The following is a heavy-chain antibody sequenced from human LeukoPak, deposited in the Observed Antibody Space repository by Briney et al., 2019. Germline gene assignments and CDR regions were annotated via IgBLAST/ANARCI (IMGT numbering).Heavy chain of an antibody. Sequence: PGGSLRLSCAASGFTFITYGMHWVRQAPGKGLEWVALIWYDGSYKYYADFVKGRFTISRDNSKNTLYLQMNSLRAEDTAVYYCAREYYDSSDYPRQHYFDYWGQGTLVTVSS. CDR3: AREYYDSSDYPRQHYFDY. CDR1: GFTFITYG. CDR2: IWYDGSYK. V-gene: IGHV3-33*01. D-gene: IGHD3-22*01. J-gene: IGHJ4*02.